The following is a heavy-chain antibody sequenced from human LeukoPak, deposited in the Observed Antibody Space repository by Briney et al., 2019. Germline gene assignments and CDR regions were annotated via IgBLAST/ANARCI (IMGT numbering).Heavy chain of an antibody. CDR2: ISYDGSNK. D-gene: IGHD2-15*01. CDR3: AKDRSSASYCSGGSCGYYYGMDV. Sequence: PGRSLRLSCAASGFTFSSYGMHRVRQAPGKGLEWVAVISYDGSNKYYADSVKGRFTISRDNSKNTLYLQMNSLRAEDTAVYYCAKDRSSASYCSGGSCGYYYGMDVWGQGTTVTVSS. J-gene: IGHJ6*02. CDR1: GFTFSSYG. V-gene: IGHV3-30*18.